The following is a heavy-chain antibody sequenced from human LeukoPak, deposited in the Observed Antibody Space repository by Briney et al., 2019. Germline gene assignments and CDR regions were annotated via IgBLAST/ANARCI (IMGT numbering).Heavy chain of an antibody. V-gene: IGHV3-48*03. J-gene: IGHJ6*04. Sequence: GSLRLSCAASGFTFSSYEMNWVRQAPGKGLEWVSYISSNGSTIYYADSVKGRFTISRDNAKNSLYLQMNSLRAEDTAVYYCARDDIVATISQVPYGMDVWGKGTTVTVSS. CDR2: ISSNGSTI. D-gene: IGHD5-12*01. CDR1: GFTFSSYE. CDR3: ARDDIVATISQVPYGMDV.